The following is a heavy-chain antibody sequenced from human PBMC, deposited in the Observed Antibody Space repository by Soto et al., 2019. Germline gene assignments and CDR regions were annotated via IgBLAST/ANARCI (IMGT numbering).Heavy chain of an antibody. Sequence: SVKVSCKASGGTFSSYAISWVRQAPGQGLEWMGGIIPIFGTANYAQKFQGRVTITADESTSTAYMELSSLRSEDTAVYYCARGRVVVPAAVMFNCLDPWGQGALVTVSS. CDR3: ARGRVVVPAAVMFNCLDP. V-gene: IGHV1-69*13. J-gene: IGHJ5*02. CDR2: IIPIFGTA. CDR1: GGTFSSYA. D-gene: IGHD2-2*01.